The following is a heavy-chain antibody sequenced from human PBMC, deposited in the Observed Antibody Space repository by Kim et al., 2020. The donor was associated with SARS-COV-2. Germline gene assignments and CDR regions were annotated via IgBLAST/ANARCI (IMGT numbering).Heavy chain of an antibody. J-gene: IGHJ6*02. CDR1: GYTFTSYG. V-gene: IGHV1-18*01. D-gene: IGHD2-15*01. Sequence: ASVKVSCKASGYTFTSYGISWVRQAPGQGLEWMGWISAYNGNTNYAQKLQGRVTMTTDTSTSTAYMELRSLRSDDTAVYYCARMVGYCSGGSCDSGWYYYYGMDVCGQGTPVTVSS. CDR2: ISAYNGNT. CDR3: ARMVGYCSGGSCDSGWYYYYGMDV.